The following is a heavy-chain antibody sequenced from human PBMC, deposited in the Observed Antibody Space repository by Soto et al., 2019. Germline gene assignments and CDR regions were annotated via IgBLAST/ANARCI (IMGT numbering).Heavy chain of an antibody. CDR2: ISGSGDST. CDR3: ARRGSGSYYDY. V-gene: IGHV3-23*01. J-gene: IGHJ4*02. D-gene: IGHD1-26*01. CDR1: GFTFSSYA. Sequence: EVPLLESGGGLVQPGGSLRLSCAASGFTFSSYAMRWVRQAPVKGLGWVSAISGSGDSTYYADSAKGRFTISRGKSTNTLYLPMNSMRAEDTSVYYCARRGSGSYYDYWGQGTLVTVSS.